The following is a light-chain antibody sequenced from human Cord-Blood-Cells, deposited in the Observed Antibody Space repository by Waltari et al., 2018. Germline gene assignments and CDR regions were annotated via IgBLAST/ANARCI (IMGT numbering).Light chain of an antibody. J-gene: IGKJ4*01. CDR3: QQSYSTPLT. V-gene: IGKV1-39*01. Sequence: DIQMTQSPSSLSAPVGDRVTLTCRASQRISSYLNWYQQKPGKAPKLLIYAASSLQSGVPSRFSGSGSGTDFTLTISSLQPEDFATYYCQQSYSTPLTFGGGTKVEIK. CDR2: AAS. CDR1: QRISSY.